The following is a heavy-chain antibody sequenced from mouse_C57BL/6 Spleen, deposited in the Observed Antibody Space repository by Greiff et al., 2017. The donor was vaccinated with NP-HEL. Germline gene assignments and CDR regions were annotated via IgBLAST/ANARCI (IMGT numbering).Heavy chain of an antibody. D-gene: IGHD2-12*01. J-gene: IGHJ1*03. CDR3: ARYYTNWYFDV. Sequence: VHVKQSGPELVKPGASVKIPCKASGYTFTDYNMDWVKQSHGKSLEWIGDINPNNGGTIYNQKFKGKATLTVDKSSSTAYMELRSLTSEDTAVYYCARYYTNWYFDVWGTGTTVTVSS. CDR2: INPNNGGT. V-gene: IGHV1-18*01. CDR1: GYTFTDYN.